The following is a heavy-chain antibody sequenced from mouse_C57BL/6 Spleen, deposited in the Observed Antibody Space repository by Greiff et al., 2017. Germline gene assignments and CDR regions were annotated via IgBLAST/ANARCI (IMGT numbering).Heavy chain of an antibody. Sequence: QVQLQQSGPELVKPGASVKISCKASGYAFSSSWMNWVKQRPGKGLEWIGRIYPGDGDTNYNGKFKGKATLTADKSSSTAYMQLSSLTSEDSAVYLCAHYYGSNFAYWGQGTLVTVSA. CDR3: AHYYGSNFAY. CDR2: IYPGDGDT. CDR1: GYAFSSSW. D-gene: IGHD1-1*01. J-gene: IGHJ3*01. V-gene: IGHV1-82*01.